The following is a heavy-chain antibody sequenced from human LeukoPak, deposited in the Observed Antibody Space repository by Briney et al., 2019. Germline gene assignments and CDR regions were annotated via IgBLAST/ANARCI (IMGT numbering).Heavy chain of an antibody. J-gene: IGHJ4*02. D-gene: IGHD3-9*01. CDR2: ISYDGSNK. V-gene: IGHV3-30*03. CDR3: ARSAYGVRYFDWLFDY. CDR1: GFTFSSYG. Sequence: PGGSLRLSCAASGFTFSSYGMHWVRQAPGKGVEWMAVISYDGSNKYYADSVKGRFTISRDNSKNTLYLQMNSLRAEDTAVYYCARSAYGVRYFDWLFDYWGQGTLVTVSS.